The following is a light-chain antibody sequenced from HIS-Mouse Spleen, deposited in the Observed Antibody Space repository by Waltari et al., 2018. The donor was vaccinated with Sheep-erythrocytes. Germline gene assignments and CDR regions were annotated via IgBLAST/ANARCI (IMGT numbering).Light chain of an antibody. CDR1: SSDVGIYNP. CDR3: CSYAGSSTPWV. CDR2: EGS. Sequence: QSALTQPASVSGSPGQSITISCTGTSSDVGIYNPVSWYQQHPGKAPKLMIYEGSKRPSGVSNRFSGSKSGNTASLTISGLQAEDEADYYCCSYAGSSTPWVFGGGTKLTVL. J-gene: IGLJ3*02. V-gene: IGLV2-23*01.